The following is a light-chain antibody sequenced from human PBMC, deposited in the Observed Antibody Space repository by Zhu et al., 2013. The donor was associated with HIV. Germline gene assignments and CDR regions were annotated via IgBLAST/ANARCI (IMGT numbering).Light chain of an antibody. CDR1: QSISTY. J-gene: IGKJ4*01. Sequence: EIVMTQSPATLSVSPGERATLSCRASQSISTYLAWFQQRPGQAPRLLIYDASTRATGIPARFSGSGSGTDFTLTISSLEPVDFAVYYCQQRSHWPPTFGGGTKVEIK. V-gene: IGKV3-11*01. CDR3: QQRSHWPPT. CDR2: DAS.